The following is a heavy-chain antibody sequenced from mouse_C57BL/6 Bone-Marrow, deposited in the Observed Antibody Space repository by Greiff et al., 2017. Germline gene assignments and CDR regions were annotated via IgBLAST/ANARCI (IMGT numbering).Heavy chain of an antibody. CDR2: INPNNGGT. D-gene: IGHD1-1*01. CDR1: GYTFTDYN. J-gene: IGHJ4*01. Sequence: DVKLVESGPELVKPGASVKIPCKASGYTFTDYNMDWVKQSHGKSLEWIGDINPNNGGTIYNQKFKGKATLTVDKSSSTAYMELRSLTSEDTAVYYCARGDYGSAMDYWGQGTSVTVSS. V-gene: IGHV1-18*01. CDR3: ARGDYGSAMDY.